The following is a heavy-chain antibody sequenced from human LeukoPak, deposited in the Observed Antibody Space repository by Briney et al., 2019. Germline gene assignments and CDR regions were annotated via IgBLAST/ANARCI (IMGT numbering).Heavy chain of an antibody. CDR2: IKSDGSNI. J-gene: IGHJ4*02. D-gene: IGHD1-26*01. V-gene: IGHV3-74*01. CDR3: ISEVGKGSH. Sequence: GGSLRLSCAASGFTFSSYWMHWVRQAPGKGLVWVSNIKSDGSNINYADSVKGRFTISRDNAKNTLYLQMNRLRAEDAAVYYCISEVGKGSHWGQGTLVTVSS. CDR1: GFTFSSYW.